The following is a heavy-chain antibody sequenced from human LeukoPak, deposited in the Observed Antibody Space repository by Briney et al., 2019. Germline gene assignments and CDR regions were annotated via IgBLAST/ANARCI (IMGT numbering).Heavy chain of an antibody. CDR2: IYYSGST. Sequence: ASETLSLTCTVSGGSISSSSYYWGWIRQPPGKGLEWIGSIYYSGSTYYNPSLKSRVTISVDTSKNQFSLKLSSVTAADTAVYYCARGSDYYGSVRRNWFDPWGQGTLVTVSS. CDR3: ARGSDYYGSVRRNWFDP. J-gene: IGHJ5*02. V-gene: IGHV4-39*07. CDR1: GGSISSSSYY. D-gene: IGHD3-10*01.